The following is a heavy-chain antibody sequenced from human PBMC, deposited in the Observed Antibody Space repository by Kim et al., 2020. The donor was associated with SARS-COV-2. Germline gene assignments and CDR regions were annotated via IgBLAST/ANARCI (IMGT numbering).Heavy chain of an antibody. J-gene: IGHJ4*02. V-gene: IGHV3-30-3*01. D-gene: IGHD2-2*01. CDR3: ARSRAEVPAAPDY. CDR2: ISYDGSNK. Sequence: GGSLRLSCAASGFTFSSYAMHWVRQAPGKGLEWVAVISYDGSNKYYADSVKGRFTISRDNSKNTLYLQMNSLRAEDTAVYYCARSRAEVPAAPDYWGQGTLVTVSS. CDR1: GFTFSSYA.